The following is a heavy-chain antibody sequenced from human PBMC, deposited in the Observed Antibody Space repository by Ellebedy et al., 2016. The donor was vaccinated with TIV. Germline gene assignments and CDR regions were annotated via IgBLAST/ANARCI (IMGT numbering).Heavy chain of an antibody. CDR3: ARTDLRYGMDV. D-gene: IGHD3/OR15-3a*01. J-gene: IGHJ6*02. Sequence: SETLSLXXTVSGYSIRSGYYWGWIRQPPGKGLEWIGSMYHSGSTYYNPSLKSRVAISVDTSKNQVSLKLSSVTAADTAVYYRARTDLRYGMDVWGQGTTVTVSS. CDR1: GYSIRSGYY. CDR2: MYHSGST. V-gene: IGHV4-38-2*02.